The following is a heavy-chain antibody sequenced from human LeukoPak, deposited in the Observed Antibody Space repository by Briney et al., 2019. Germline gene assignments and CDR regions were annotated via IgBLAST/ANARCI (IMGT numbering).Heavy chain of an antibody. CDR2: IKSDGITI. Sequence: GGSLRLSCAASGFTFSSYMMHWVRQAPGKGLVWVSRIKSDGITITYADSVKGRFTISRDNAKSTLYLQMNSLRAEDTAVYYCLRDLNWSLDQWGQGTLVTVSS. V-gene: IGHV3-74*01. J-gene: IGHJ4*02. D-gene: IGHD1-20*01. CDR3: LRDLNWSLDQ. CDR1: GFTFSSYM.